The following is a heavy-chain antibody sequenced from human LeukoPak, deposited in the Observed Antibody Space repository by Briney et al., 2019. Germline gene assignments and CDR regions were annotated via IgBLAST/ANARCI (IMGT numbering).Heavy chain of an antibody. CDR2: ISSSSSYI. CDR1: GFTFGTYA. D-gene: IGHD6-19*01. J-gene: IGHJ4*02. CDR3: ARVRAVAEYYFDY. Sequence: GGSLRLSCAASGFTFGTYAMNWVRQAPGKGLERVSSISSSSSYIYYADSVKGRFTISRDNAKNSLYLQMNSLRAEDTAVYYCARVRAVAEYYFDYWGQGTLVTVSS. V-gene: IGHV3-21*01.